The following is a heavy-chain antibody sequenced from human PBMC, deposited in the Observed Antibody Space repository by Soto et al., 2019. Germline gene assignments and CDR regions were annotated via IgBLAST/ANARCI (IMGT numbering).Heavy chain of an antibody. J-gene: IGHJ4*02. D-gene: IGHD6-13*01. CDR1: GFSLSTSGVG. CDR3: ARAQQLVPYFDY. Sequence: QITLKESGPTLVKPTQTLTLTCTFSGFSLSTSGVGVGWIRQPPGKALEWLALIYWDDDKRYSPSLKSRLTIXKXXSKNQVVLTMTNMDPGDTATYYCARAQQLVPYFDYWGQGTLVTVSS. CDR2: IYWDDDK. V-gene: IGHV2-5*02.